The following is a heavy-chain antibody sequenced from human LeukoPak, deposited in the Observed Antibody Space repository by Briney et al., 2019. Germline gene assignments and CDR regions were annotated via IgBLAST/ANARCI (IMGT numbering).Heavy chain of an antibody. CDR2: IYYSGST. J-gene: IGHJ4*02. Sequence: PSETLSLTCTVSGGSISSSSYYWGWIRQPPGKGLEWIGSIYYSGSTYYNPSLKSRVTISVDTSKNQFSLKLSSVTAADTAVYYCARDHYDILTGPNSIDYWGQGTLVTASS. V-gene: IGHV4-39*02. D-gene: IGHD3-9*01. CDR3: ARDHYDILTGPNSIDY. CDR1: GGSISSSSYY.